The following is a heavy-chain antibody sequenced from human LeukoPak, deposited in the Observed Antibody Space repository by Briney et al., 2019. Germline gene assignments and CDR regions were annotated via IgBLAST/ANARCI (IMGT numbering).Heavy chain of an antibody. J-gene: IGHJ4*02. Sequence: ASVKVSCKASGYTFTGYYMHWVRQAPGQGLEWMGWINPNSGGTIYAQKVQGRVTMTTDTSTTTAYMELRSLRSDDTAVYYCARGGSSGWRTPNDDYWGQGTLVTVSS. CDR1: GYTFTGYY. CDR2: INPNSGGT. V-gene: IGHV1-2*02. CDR3: ARGGSSGWRTPNDDY. D-gene: IGHD6-19*01.